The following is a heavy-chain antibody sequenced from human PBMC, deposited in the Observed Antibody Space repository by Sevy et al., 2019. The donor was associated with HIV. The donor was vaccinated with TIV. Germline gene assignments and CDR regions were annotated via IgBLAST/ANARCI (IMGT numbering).Heavy chain of an antibody. J-gene: IGHJ3*02. D-gene: IGHD3-16*02. CDR3: ARTITFGGVIVDIHAFDI. CDR2: IYPGDSDT. V-gene: IGHV5-51*01. CDR1: GYSFTSYW. Sequence: GESLKISCKGSGYSFTSYWIGWVRQMPGKGLEWMGIIYPGDSDTRYSPSFQGQVTISADKSISTAYLQWSGLKASDTAMYYCARTITFGGVIVDIHAFDIWGQGTMVTVSS.